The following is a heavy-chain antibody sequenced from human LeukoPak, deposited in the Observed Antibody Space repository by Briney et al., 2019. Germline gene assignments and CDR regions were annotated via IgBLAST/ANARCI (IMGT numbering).Heavy chain of an antibody. CDR3: AGITMIVVVP. J-gene: IGHJ5*02. D-gene: IGHD3-22*01. CDR2: ISYDGSNK. CDR1: GFTFSSYG. Sequence: PGRSLRLSCAASGFTFSSYGMHWVRQAPGKGLEWVAVISYDGSNKSYADSVKGRFTISRDNSKNTLYLQMNSLRAADTAVYYCAGITMIVVVPRGQGTLVTVYS. V-gene: IGHV3-30*03.